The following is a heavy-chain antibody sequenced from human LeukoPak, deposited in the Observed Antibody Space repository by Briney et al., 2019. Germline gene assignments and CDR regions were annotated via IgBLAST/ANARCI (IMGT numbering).Heavy chain of an antibody. CDR1: GFTFSSYE. J-gene: IGHJ4*02. CDR3: ARGATSSGWFWFDY. V-gene: IGHV3-48*03. Sequence: GGSLRLSCAASGFTFSSYEMNWVRQAPGKGLEWVSYISSSGSTIYYADSVKGRFTISRDNSKNTLYLQMNSLRAEDTAVYYCARGATSSGWFWFDYWGQGTLVTVSS. D-gene: IGHD6-19*01. CDR2: ISSSGSTI.